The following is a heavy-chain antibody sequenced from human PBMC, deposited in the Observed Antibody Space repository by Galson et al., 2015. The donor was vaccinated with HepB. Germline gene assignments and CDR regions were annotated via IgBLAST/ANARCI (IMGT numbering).Heavy chain of an antibody. Sequence: CAISGDSVTSNSAVWNWIRQSPSRGLEWLGRIYFRAKWHTDYEISVKSRININADISQNQFSLQLSSVTSDDTAVYYCAYGSDVWGQGTMVTVSS. V-gene: IGHV6-1*01. CDR1: GDSVTSNSAV. D-gene: IGHD4-17*01. J-gene: IGHJ3*01. CDR2: IYFRAKWHT. CDR3: AYGSDV.